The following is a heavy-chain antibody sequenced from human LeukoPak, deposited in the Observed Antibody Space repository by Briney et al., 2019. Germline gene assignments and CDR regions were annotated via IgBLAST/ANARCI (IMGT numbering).Heavy chain of an antibody. J-gene: IGHJ4*02. CDR2: IKQDGSEK. D-gene: IGHD2-2*01. V-gene: IGHV3-7*03. CDR1: GFTFSSYW. Sequence: GGSLRLSCAASGFTFSSYWMNWVRQAPGKGLEWVANIKQDGSEKYYVDSVKGRLTISRDNYKNTLYLQMNSLRAEDTAVYYCAKDLVPDIVVVPAAQPYDYWGQGTLVTVSS. CDR3: AKDLVPDIVVVPAAQPYDY.